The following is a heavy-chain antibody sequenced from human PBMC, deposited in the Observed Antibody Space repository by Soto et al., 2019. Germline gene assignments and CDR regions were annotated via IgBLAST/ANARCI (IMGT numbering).Heavy chain of an antibody. Sequence: PGESLKISCKGSGYSFTSYWISWVRQMPGKGLEWMGRIDPSDSYTNYSPSFQGHVTISADKSISTAYLQWSSLKASDTAMYYCASLITYYYDSSVLSTGWGYGMDVWGQETTVTVSS. CDR1: GYSFTSYW. CDR3: ASLITYYYDSSVLSTGWGYGMDV. D-gene: IGHD3-22*01. J-gene: IGHJ6*02. V-gene: IGHV5-10-1*01. CDR2: IDPSDSYT.